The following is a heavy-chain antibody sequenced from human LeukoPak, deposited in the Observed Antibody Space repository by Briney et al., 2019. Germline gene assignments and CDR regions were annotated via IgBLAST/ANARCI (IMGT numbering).Heavy chain of an antibody. Sequence: SVKVSCKASGGTFSSYAISWVRQAPGQGLEWMGGIIPIFGTANYAQKFQGRVTITADESTSTAYMELSSLRSEDTAVYYCARGAVYYDYVWGSYRLYYFDYWGQGTLVTVSS. CDR1: GGTFSSYA. CDR3: ARGAVYYDYVWGSYRLYYFDY. V-gene: IGHV1-69*13. D-gene: IGHD3-16*02. CDR2: IIPIFGTA. J-gene: IGHJ4*02.